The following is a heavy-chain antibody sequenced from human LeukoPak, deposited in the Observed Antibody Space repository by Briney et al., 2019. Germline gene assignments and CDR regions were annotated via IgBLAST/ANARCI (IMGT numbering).Heavy chain of an antibody. CDR2: FDPENGET. V-gene: IGHV1-24*01. Sequence: GASVKVSCKVSGYTLTELSMHWVRQAPGNGLEWMGGFDPENGETIYPQNFQGRVTMTEDTSTDTAYMEVSSLRSEDTAVYYCATVSGSYSYFDYWGQGTLVTVSS. J-gene: IGHJ4*02. CDR1: GYTLTELS. CDR3: ATVSGSYSYFDY. D-gene: IGHD1-26*01.